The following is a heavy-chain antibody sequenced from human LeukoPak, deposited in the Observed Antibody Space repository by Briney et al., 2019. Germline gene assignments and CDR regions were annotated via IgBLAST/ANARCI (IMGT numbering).Heavy chain of an antibody. Sequence: PSETLSLTCTVSGASISSGGYSWSWIRQHPGKGLEWIGYIYYSGSTYYNPSLKSRVTISVDTSKNQFSLKLSSVTAADTAVYYCARVRYSRFPSGYYFDYWGQGTLVTVSS. CDR3: ARVRYSRFPSGYYFDY. D-gene: IGHD6-13*01. V-gene: IGHV4-31*03. CDR2: IYYSGST. J-gene: IGHJ4*02. CDR1: GASISSGGYS.